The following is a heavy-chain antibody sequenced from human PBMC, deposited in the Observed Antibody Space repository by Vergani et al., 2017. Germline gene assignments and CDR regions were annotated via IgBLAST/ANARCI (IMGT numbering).Heavy chain of an antibody. Sequence: QVQLVESGGGVVQPGRSLRLSCAASGCTFSSYAMHWVRQAPGKGLEWVAVISYDGSNKYYADSVKGRFTISRDNSKNTLYLQMNSLRAEDTAVYYCARVQGDIVAVPAVRSYMDGGGKGCTVTVSS. CDR2: ISYDGSNK. J-gene: IGHJ6*03. CDR1: GCTFSSYA. D-gene: IGHD2-2*01. V-gene: IGHV3-30-3*01. CDR3: ARVQGDIVAVPAVRSYMDG.